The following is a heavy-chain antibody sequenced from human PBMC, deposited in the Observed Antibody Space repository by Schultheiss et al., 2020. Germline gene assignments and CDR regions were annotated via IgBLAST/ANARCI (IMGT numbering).Heavy chain of an antibody. D-gene: IGHD4-23*01. Sequence: SGPTLVKPTQTLTLTCTFSGFSLTTRGEGVGWIRQPPGKALEWLALIYWDDDKRYSPSLKSRLTITKDTSKNQVVLTMTNMDPVDTATYYCAHEYGGNSGFDYWGQGTLVTVSS. V-gene: IGHV2-5*02. CDR3: AHEYGGNSGFDY. J-gene: IGHJ4*02. CDR2: IYWDDDK. CDR1: GFSLTTRGEG.